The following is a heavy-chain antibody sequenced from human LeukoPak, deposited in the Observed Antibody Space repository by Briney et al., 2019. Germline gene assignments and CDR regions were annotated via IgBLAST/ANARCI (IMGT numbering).Heavy chain of an antibody. CDR1: GFTFSSYS. V-gene: IGHV3-21*01. J-gene: IGHJ4*02. CDR2: ISSSSYI. Sequence: GGSLRLSCAASGFTFSSYSMNWVRQAPGKGLEWVSSISSSSYIYYADSVKGRFTISRDNAKNSLYLQMNSLRAEDTAVYYCARVGQQLEHTFDYWGQGTLVTVSS. CDR3: ARVGQQLEHTFDY. D-gene: IGHD6-13*01.